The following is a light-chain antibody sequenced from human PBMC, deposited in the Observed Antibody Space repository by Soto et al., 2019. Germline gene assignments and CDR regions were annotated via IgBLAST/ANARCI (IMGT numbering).Light chain of an antibody. Sequence: QSVLTQPPSVSGAPGQRVTISCTGSSSNIGAGYDVHWYQQLPGTAPKLLIYGNSNRPSGVPDRFSGSKSGTSASLAITGLQAEDEADDYCQSYDSSMIAPYVFGTGTKVTVL. V-gene: IGLV1-40*01. CDR3: QSYDSSMIAPYV. CDR2: GNS. J-gene: IGLJ1*01. CDR1: SSNIGAGYD.